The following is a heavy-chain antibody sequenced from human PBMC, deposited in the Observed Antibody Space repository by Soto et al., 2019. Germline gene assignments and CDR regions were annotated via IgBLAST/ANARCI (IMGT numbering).Heavy chain of an antibody. D-gene: IGHD1-1*01. CDR1: GGTISSYY. CDR2: IYYSGST. CDR3: ARQLGWEDWNHPWCFDY. V-gene: IGHV4-59*08. J-gene: IGHJ4*02. Sequence: PSQTLSLTCTVSGGTISSYYWSWIRQPPGKGLEWIGYIYYSGSTNYNPSLKSRVTISVDTSKNQFSLKLSSVTAADTAMYYCARQLGWEDWNHPWCFDYWGQGTLVTVSS.